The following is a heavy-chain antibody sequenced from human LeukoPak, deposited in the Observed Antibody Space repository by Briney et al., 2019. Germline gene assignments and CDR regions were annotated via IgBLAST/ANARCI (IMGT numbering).Heavy chain of an antibody. CDR3: ARVSRIVVVVAATRDRGVDV. J-gene: IGHJ6*02. D-gene: IGHD2-15*01. Sequence: ASVKVSCKASGYTFTSYGISWVRQAPGQGLEWMGWISAYNGNTNYAQKLQGRVTMTTDTSTSTAYMELRSLRSDDTAVYYCARVSRIVVVVAATRDRGVDVWGQGTTVTVSS. CDR1: GYTFTSYG. V-gene: IGHV1-18*01. CDR2: ISAYNGNT.